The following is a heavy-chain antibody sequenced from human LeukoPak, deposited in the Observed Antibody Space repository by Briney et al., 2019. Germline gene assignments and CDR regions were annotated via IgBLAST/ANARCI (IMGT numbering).Heavy chain of an antibody. Sequence: GGSLRLSCAASGFTFSSYAMSWVRQAPGKGLQWVANINQDGGEKYYVDSVKGRFTISRDNAKNSLYLQMNTLRAKDTAVYYCASNILTGYYPIYMDVWGKGTTVTVSS. J-gene: IGHJ6*04. V-gene: IGHV3-7*01. CDR3: ASNILTGYYPIYMDV. D-gene: IGHD3-9*01. CDR1: GFTFSSYA. CDR2: INQDGGEK.